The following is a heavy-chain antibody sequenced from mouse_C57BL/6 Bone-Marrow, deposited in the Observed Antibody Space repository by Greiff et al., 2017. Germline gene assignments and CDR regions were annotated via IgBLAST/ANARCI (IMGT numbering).Heavy chain of an antibody. V-gene: IGHV1-81*01. D-gene: IGHD2-5*01. CDR2: IYPRSGNT. J-gene: IGHJ3*01. CDR3: AFATYYSNFTWFAY. CDR1: GYTFTSYG. Sequence: QVQLQQSGAELARPGASVKLSCKASGYTFTSYGISWVKQRTGQGLEWIGEIYPRSGNTYYNEKFKGKATLTADKSSSTAYMELRSLTSEDSAVYFCAFATYYSNFTWFAYWGQGTLVTVSA.